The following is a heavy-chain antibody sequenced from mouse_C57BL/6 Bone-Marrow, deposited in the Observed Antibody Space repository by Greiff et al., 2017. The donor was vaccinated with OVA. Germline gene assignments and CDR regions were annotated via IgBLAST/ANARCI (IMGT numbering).Heavy chain of an antibody. Sequence: VQLQQSGAELMKPGASVQLSCKAPGYTFTGYWIEWVQPRPGHCLEWIGEFLPGRVSPTYNYKFKGKATFTADTSSNTAYMQLSSLTTEDSAIYYCARRSYSNYVFAYWGQGTLVTVSA. D-gene: IGHD2-5*01. CDR1: GYTFTGYW. V-gene: IGHV1-9*01. CDR2: FLPGRVSP. CDR3: ARRSYSNYVFAY. J-gene: IGHJ3*01.